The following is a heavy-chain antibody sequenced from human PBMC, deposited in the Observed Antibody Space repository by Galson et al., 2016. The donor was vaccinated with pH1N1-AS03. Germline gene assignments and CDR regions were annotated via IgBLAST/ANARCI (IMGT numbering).Heavy chain of an antibody. CDR3: AKVGIEISSGWYGRFDF. V-gene: IGHV1-3*04. CDR2: LNTGTGDT. D-gene: IGHD6-19*01. J-gene: IGHJ4*02. CDR1: GYSFISYA. Sequence: SVKVSCKASGYSFISYAIHWVCQAPGQRPEWMGWLNTGTGDTIYSQKFQDRVTITRDTSASTAYMELSRLRSEDTAVYYCAKVGIEISSGWYGRFDFWGQGTLVTVSS.